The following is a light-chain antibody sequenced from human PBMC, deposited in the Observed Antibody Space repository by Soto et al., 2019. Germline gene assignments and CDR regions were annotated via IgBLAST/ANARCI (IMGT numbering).Light chain of an antibody. CDR2: AVS. Sequence: DIPMTQSPSSLSASVGDRVTITCRASQSIGTYLNWYLQKPGKAPQLLIHAVSSLQTGVPSRFSGSGSGTEFTLTISSLQPEDFASFYCQQSFSTPPTFGQGTKLAIK. J-gene: IGKJ2*01. CDR3: QQSFSTPPT. V-gene: IGKV1-39*01. CDR1: QSIGTY.